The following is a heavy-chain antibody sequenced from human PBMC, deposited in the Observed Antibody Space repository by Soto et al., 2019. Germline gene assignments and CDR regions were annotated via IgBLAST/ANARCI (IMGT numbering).Heavy chain of an antibody. CDR2: ISAYNGNT. D-gene: IGHD3-10*01. Sequence: GASVKVSCKASGYTFTSYGISWVRQAPGQGLEWMGWISAYNGNTNYAQKLQGRVTMTTDTSTSTAYMELRSLRSDDTAVYYCARVDYYGSGSYYSPRSYNLFDPWGQGTLVTVSS. CDR3: ARVDYYGSGSYYSPRSYNLFDP. J-gene: IGHJ5*02. V-gene: IGHV1-18*01. CDR1: GYTFTSYG.